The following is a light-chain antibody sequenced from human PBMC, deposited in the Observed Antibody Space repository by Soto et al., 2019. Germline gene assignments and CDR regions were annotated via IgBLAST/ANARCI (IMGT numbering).Light chain of an antibody. Sequence: EIVMTHSPATLSVSPGERATLSCRARQSISSNLAWYQQRPGQPPRLLIYAASTRATGIPVRFSGSGSGTEFTLTISSLQSEDFAVYYCQQHNNWQWTFGQGTRVEIK. CDR3: QQHNNWQWT. V-gene: IGKV3-15*01. CDR1: QSISSN. CDR2: AAS. J-gene: IGKJ1*01.